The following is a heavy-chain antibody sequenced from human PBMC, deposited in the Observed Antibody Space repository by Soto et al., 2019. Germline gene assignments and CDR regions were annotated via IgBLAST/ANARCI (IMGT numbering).Heavy chain of an antibody. CDR2: IIPIFGTA. V-gene: IGHV1-69*06. Sequence: GASVKVSCKASGGTFSSYAISWVRHAPGQGXEWMGGIIPIFGTANYAQKFQGRVTITADKSTSTAYMELSSLRSEDTAVYYCARKRWSGYYTVGYRYYYGMDVWGQGTTVTVSS. D-gene: IGHD3-3*01. CDR3: ARKRWSGYYTVGYRYYYGMDV. J-gene: IGHJ6*02. CDR1: GGTFSSYA.